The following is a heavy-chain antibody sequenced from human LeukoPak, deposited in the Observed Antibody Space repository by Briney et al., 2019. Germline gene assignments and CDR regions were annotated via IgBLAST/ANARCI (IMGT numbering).Heavy chain of an antibody. CDR1: GYSFTSYW. J-gene: IGHJ4*02. CDR2: IYPGDSDT. CDR3: ARDVAAAGFDY. D-gene: IGHD6-13*01. V-gene: IGHV5-51*01. Sequence: GESLKISCKGSGYSFTSYWIGWVRQMPGKGLEWMWIIYPGDSDTRYGPSFQGQVTISADKSISTAYLQWSSLKASDTAMYYCARDVAAAGFDYWGQGTLVTVSS.